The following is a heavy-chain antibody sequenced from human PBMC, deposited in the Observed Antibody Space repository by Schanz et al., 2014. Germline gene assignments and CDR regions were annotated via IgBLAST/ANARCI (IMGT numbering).Heavy chain of an antibody. Sequence: QLQLQESGPGLVKPSETLSLTCTVSGGSISSSSYFWGWIRQPPGKGLEWIGSIYHSGSTYNNPSPKGRFPMSVDPPKTQSSLKLTFVTAADTALYYCARHMGRLSSSRGNYFDYWGQGTLVTVSS. D-gene: IGHD6-13*01. J-gene: IGHJ4*02. CDR1: GGSISSSSYF. V-gene: IGHV4-39*01. CDR2: IYHSGST. CDR3: ARHMGRLSSSRGNYFDY.